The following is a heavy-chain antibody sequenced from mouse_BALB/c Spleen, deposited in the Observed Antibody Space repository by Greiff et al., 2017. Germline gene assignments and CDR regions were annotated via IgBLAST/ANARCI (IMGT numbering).Heavy chain of an antibody. V-gene: IGHV1-14*01. CDR3: ARGYGSSYWYFDV. J-gene: IGHJ1*01. CDR2: INPYNDGT. Sequence: EVQVVESGPELVKPGASVKMSCKASGYTFTSYVMHWVKQKPGQGLEWIGYINPYNDGTKYNEKFKGKATLTSDKSSSTAYMELSSLTSEDSAVYYCARGYGSSYWYFDVWGAGTTVTVSS. CDR1: GYTFTSYV. D-gene: IGHD1-1*01.